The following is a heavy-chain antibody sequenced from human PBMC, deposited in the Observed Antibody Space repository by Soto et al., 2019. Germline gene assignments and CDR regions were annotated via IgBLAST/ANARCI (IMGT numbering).Heavy chain of an antibody. CDR2: IYYSGST. CDR3: AREAGGYDFWSGYYFGFDP. V-gene: IGHV4-59*01. Sequence: TVSGGSISSYYWSWIRQPPGKGLEWIGYIYYSGSTNYNPSLKSRVTISVDTSKNQFSLKLSSVTAADTAVYYCAREAGGYDFWSGYYFGFDPWGQGTLVTVSS. J-gene: IGHJ5*02. D-gene: IGHD3-3*01. CDR1: GGSISSYY.